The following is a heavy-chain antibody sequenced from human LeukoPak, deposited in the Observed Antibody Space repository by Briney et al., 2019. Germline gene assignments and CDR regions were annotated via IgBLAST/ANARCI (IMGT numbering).Heavy chain of an antibody. V-gene: IGHV1-69*13. D-gene: IGHD2-15*01. J-gene: IGHJ4*02. CDR3: ARGYCSGGSCYTIDY. Sequence: SVKVSCKASGGTFSSYAISWVRQAPGQALEWMGGIIPIFGTANYAQKFQGRVTITADESTSTAYMELSSLRSEDTAVYYCARGYCSGGSCYTIDYWGQGTLVTVSS. CDR2: IIPIFGTA. CDR1: GGTFSSYA.